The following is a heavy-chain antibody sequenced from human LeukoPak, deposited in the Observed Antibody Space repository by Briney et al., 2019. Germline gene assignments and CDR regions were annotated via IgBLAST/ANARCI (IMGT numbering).Heavy chain of an antibody. Sequence: ASVKVSCKASGYTFTGYYMHWVRQAPGQGLEWMGWINPNSGGTNYAQKFQERVTITRDMSTSTAYMELSSLRSEDTAVYYCAADDTSRDAFDIWGQGTMVTVSS. J-gene: IGHJ3*02. CDR3: AADDTSRDAFDI. CDR1: GYTFTGYY. CDR2: INPNSGGT. V-gene: IGHV1-2*02.